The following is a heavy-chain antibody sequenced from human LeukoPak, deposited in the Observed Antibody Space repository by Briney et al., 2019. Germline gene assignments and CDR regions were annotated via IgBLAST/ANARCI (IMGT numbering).Heavy chain of an antibody. CDR1: GFTFSSYS. CDR2: IWYDGSNK. D-gene: IGHD3-16*02. J-gene: IGHJ6*02. CDR3: AREGLYAYYYGMDV. Sequence: SGRSLRLSCAASGFTFSSYSMHWVRQAPGKGLEWVAVIWYDGSNKYYADSVKGRFTISRDNSKNTLYLQMNSLRAEDTAVYYCAREGLYAYYYGMDVRGQGTTVTVSS. V-gene: IGHV3-33*01.